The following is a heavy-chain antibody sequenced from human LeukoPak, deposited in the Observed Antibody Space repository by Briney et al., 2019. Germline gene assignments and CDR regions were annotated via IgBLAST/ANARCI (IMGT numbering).Heavy chain of an antibody. CDR2: MNPVSGNA. D-gene: IGHD2-2*01. CDR3: ARAPMGTAALY. Sequence: ASVKVSCKASGYTFTNFDINWVRQAPGQGLEWMAWMNPVSGNAGSTQKFQGRITLTRDTSISTAYMELSSLTSDDTAFYYCARAPMGTAALYWGQGTLVTVSS. J-gene: IGHJ4*02. V-gene: IGHV1-8*01. CDR1: GYTFTNFD.